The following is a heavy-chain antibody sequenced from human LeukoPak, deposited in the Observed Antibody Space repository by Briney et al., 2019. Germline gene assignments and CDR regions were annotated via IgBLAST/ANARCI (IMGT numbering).Heavy chain of an antibody. CDR3: ARDSYDFWSGTSYGMDV. J-gene: IGHJ6*02. CDR2: INHSGST. CDR1: GGSFSGYY. Sequence: SETLSLTCAVYGGSFSGYYWSWIRQPPGKGLEWIGEINHSGSTNYNPSLKSRVTMSVDTSKNQFSLKLSSVTAADTAVYYCARDSYDFWSGTSYGMDVWGQGTTVTVSS. D-gene: IGHD3-3*01. V-gene: IGHV4-34*01.